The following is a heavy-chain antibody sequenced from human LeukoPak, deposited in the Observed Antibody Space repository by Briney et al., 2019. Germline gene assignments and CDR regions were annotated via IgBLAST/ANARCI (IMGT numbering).Heavy chain of an antibody. J-gene: IGHJ4*02. V-gene: IGHV3-74*03. Sequence: GGSLRLSCAASGFTLSNDWTHWVRQAPGKGLAWVSRISSDGGGIMYADSVKGRFTISRDNAKNTLHLQMNSLRADDTAVYYCVVGGGIYWGQGTLVTVS. CDR1: GFTLSNDW. CDR2: ISSDGGGI. CDR3: VVGGGIY. D-gene: IGHD1-26*01.